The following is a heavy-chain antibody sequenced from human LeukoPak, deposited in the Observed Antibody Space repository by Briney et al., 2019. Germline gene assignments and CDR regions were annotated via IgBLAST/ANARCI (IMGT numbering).Heavy chain of an antibody. J-gene: IGHJ4*02. CDR1: GFTFSSYA. CDR3: ARGSDYYYDSSGSFYNFDY. V-gene: IGHV3-30-3*01. CDR2: ISYDGSNK. D-gene: IGHD3-22*01. Sequence: GGSLRLSCAASGFTFSSYAMHWVRQAPGKGLEWVAVISYDGSNKYYAGSVKGRFTISRDNSKNTLYLQMNSLRAEDTAVYYCARGSDYYYDSSGSFYNFDYWGQGTLVTVSS.